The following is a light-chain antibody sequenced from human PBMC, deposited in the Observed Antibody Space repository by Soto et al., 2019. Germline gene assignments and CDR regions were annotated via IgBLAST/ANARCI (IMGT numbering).Light chain of an antibody. Sequence: QSVLTQPPSASGTPGQRVTISCSGSSSNLGSNTVNWYQQLPGTAPKLLIYSNNQRPSGVPDRFSGSKSGTSASLAISGLQSEDEADYYCAAWDDSLNGPVVFGGGTKLTDL. CDR2: SNN. CDR1: SSNLGSNT. J-gene: IGLJ2*01. CDR3: AAWDDSLNGPVV. V-gene: IGLV1-44*01.